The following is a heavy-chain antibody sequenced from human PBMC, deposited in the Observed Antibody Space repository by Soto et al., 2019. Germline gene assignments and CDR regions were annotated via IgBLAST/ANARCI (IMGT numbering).Heavy chain of an antibody. D-gene: IGHD2-2*02. V-gene: IGHV1-69*02. CDR2: IIPILGIA. CDR1: GGTFSSYT. Sequence: SVKVSCKASGGTFSSYTISWVRQAPGQGLEWMGRIIPILGIANYAQKFQGRVTITADKSTSTAYMELSSLRSEDTAVYYCARGYCSSTSCYTYYYYYMDVWGKGTTVTVSS. J-gene: IGHJ6*03. CDR3: ARGYCSSTSCYTYYYYYMDV.